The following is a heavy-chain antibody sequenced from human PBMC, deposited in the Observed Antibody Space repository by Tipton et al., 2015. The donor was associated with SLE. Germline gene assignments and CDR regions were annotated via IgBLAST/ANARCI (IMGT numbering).Heavy chain of an antibody. J-gene: IGHJ4*02. CDR1: GFAFSTHW. D-gene: IGHD6-19*01. Sequence: GSLRLSCVASGFAFSTHWIHWVRQAPGKGLVWVSSVSSDATTTTYADSVKGRFTTSRDNAKNTVYLQMSSLRAEDTAVYYCASSSGDGWYVGYIGSWGQGTLVTVSS. CDR3: ASSSGDGWYVGYIGS. V-gene: IGHV3-74*01. CDR2: VSSDATTT.